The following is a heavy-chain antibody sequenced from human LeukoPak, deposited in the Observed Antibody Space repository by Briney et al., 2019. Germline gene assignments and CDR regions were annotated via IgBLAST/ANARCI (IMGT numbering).Heavy chain of an antibody. J-gene: IGHJ4*02. CDR1: GFTFSSYS. D-gene: IGHD3-22*01. Sequence: PRGCLRLSCAASGFTFSSYSMNSGRQAPRKGREWGSSISISSSYIYYADSVKGRFTITRDNAKNSLYLHMNSMRAEDTAAYYCAREIDYYDSSGPPPYFDYWGQGTLVTVSS. CDR3: AREIDYYDSSGPPPYFDY. V-gene: IGHV3-21*01. CDR2: ISISSSYI.